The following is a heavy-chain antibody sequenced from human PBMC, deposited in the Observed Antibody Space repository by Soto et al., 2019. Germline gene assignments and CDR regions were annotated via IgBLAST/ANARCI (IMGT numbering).Heavy chain of an antibody. CDR2: ITRTSGTT. D-gene: IGHD3-3*01. V-gene: IGHV3-23*01. CDR1: GSTMSNYV. J-gene: IGHJ5*02. Sequence: GGSLRLSCVTSGSTMSNYVMNWVRQAPGKGLEWISAITRTSGTTYYADSVKGRSTVSRDNSKNTLFLQLSNLRADDTATYYCATSSRDRITVFGEVMNPPFVNWFDRWGQGTLVTVSS. CDR3: ATSSRDRITVFGEVMNPPFVNWFDR.